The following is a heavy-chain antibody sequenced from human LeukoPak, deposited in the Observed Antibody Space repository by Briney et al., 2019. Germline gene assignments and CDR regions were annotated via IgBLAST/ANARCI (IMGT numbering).Heavy chain of an antibody. CDR3: ASGYCGGACQLGGVDM. J-gene: IGHJ3*02. D-gene: IGHD2-21*02. V-gene: IGHV4-4*07. CDR2: IHSTGST. Sequence: SETLSLTCTVSGGSITSYYWSWIRQPAGKGLEWIGRIHSTGSTNYNPSLKSRVTMSVDTSKNQFSLKLSSVTAADTAVYYCASGYCGGACQLGGVDMWGQGTMVTVSS. CDR1: GGSITSYY.